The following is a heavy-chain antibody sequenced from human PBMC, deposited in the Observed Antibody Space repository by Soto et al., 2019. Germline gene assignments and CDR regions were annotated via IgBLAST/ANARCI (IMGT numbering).Heavy chain of an antibody. CDR2: IYNDGTYA. CDR3: TRGPRATSAGTSAH. J-gene: IGHJ4*02. CDR1: VFTFNIYW. V-gene: IGHV3-74*01. D-gene: IGHD6-13*01. Sequence: WWSLRLSCSGSVFTFNIYWMHWFRQVPGKGPVWVARIYNDGTYADYADSVKGRFTISRDNAKDTLYLQMNDLRAEDSALYHCTRGPRATSAGTSAHWGQGTLVTVSS.